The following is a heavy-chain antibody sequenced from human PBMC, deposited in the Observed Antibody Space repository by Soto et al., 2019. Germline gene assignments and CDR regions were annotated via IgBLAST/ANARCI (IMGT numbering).Heavy chain of an antibody. Sequence: GGSLRLSCAASGFTFDTHAMHWVRQAPGKGLEWVSGISWNSGIIVYADSVKGRFTISRDNAKNSLYLQMDSLRPEDTAFYYCAKDLDFTIFGFLDYWGQGTLVTVSS. D-gene: IGHD3-3*01. V-gene: IGHV3-9*01. J-gene: IGHJ4*02. CDR3: AKDLDFTIFGFLDY. CDR1: GFTFDTHA. CDR2: ISWNSGII.